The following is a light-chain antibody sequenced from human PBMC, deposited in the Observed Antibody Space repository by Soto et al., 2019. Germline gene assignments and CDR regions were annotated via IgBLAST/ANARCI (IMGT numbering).Light chain of an antibody. CDR3: QQYGSSPS. V-gene: IGKV3-20*01. CDR1: QTIGRNY. CDR2: GTS. J-gene: IGKJ1*01. Sequence: EIVLTPSPGTLSLFPVETATLSCRASQTIGRNYLAWYQQKPGQAPRLLIFGTSSRATGIPDRFSGSGSGTDFTLSISGLEPEDFAVYYCQQYGSSPSFGQGTKVDIK.